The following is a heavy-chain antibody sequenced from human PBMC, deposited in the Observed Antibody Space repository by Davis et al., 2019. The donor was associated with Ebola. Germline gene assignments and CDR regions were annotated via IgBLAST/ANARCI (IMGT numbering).Heavy chain of an antibody. CDR2: IYYSGST. CDR1: GGSISSYY. V-gene: IGHV4-59*08. J-gene: IGHJ6*02. CDR3: ARHLSSYYGMDV. Sequence: PSETLSLTCTVSGGSISSYYWSWIRQPPGKGLEWIGYIYYSGSTNYNPSLKSRVTISVDTSKNQFSLKLSSVTAADTAVYYCARHLSSYYGMDVWGQGTTVTVSS.